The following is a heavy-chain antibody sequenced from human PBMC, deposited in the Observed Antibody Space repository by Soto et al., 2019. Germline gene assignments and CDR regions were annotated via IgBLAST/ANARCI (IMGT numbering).Heavy chain of an antibody. CDR1: GFTVSSYH. CDR2: IWYDGSNK. J-gene: IGHJ6*02. V-gene: IGHV3-33*08. CDR3: ARVRGGGSYFLSPYYYGMDV. Sequence: GGSLRLSCAASGFTVSSYHMSWVRQAPGKGLEWVAVIWYDGSNKYYADSVKGRFTIPRDNSKNTLYLQMNSLRAEDTAVYYCARVRGGGSYFLSPYYYGMDVWGLGTTVTVSS. D-gene: IGHD1-26*01.